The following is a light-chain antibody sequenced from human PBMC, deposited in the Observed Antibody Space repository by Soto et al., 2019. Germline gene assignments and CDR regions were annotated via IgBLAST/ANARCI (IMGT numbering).Light chain of an antibody. CDR2: DAS. V-gene: IGKV3-20*01. CDR1: QSVSDNS. J-gene: IGKJ4*01. CDR3: QQYGYSFA. Sequence: ESVLTQSPGTLSLSPGERATLSCRASQSVSDNSFAWYQQKPGQAPRLLIYDASSRATGIPDRFSGSGSGTEFTLTINKLEPEDFAVYYCQQYGYSFAFGGGTKVEIK.